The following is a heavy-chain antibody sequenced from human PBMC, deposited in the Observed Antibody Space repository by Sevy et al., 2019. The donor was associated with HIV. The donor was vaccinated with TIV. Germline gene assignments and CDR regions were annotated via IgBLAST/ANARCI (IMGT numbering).Heavy chain of an antibody. J-gene: IGHJ6*02. D-gene: IGHD5-18*01. CDR1: GFSFSSYD. V-gene: IGHV3-30*02. Sequence: GGSLRLSCAASGFSFSSYDMHWVRQAPGMGLEWVAVIRYDGSNQHYGDSVKCRFTIAGDNSKNALYLQMDGLRAEDTAVYYCAREKVDTSMVFVGYYGMDVWGQGTTVTVSS. CDR3: AREKVDTSMVFVGYYGMDV. CDR2: IRYDGSNQ.